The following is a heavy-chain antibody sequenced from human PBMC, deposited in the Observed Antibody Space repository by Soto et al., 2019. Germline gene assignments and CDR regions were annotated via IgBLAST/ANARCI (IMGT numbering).Heavy chain of an antibody. Sequence: GGSLRLSCTASGFTFSEYSMSWVRQAPGKGLEWVSSITHSGTYVYYADSVKGRFTISRDSASNSLFLQMTSLRAEDTAVYHCARARCNDWYSDYWGQGTLVTVSS. CDR2: ITHSGTYV. J-gene: IGHJ4*02. CDR1: GFTFSEYS. CDR3: ARARCNDWYSDY. D-gene: IGHD1-1*01. V-gene: IGHV3-21*01.